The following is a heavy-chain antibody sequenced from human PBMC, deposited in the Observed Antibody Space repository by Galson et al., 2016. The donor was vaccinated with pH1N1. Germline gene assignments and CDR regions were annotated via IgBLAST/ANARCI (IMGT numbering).Heavy chain of an antibody. CDR2: IKEDGSER. CDR1: GFSFSTYW. D-gene: IGHD2-15*01. Sequence: SLRLSCAASGFSFSTYWMNWVRQAPGKGLEWVANIKEDGSERFYVDSVRGRFTVSRDNADNVLYLQMNSLRPEDTAVHYCVREYCSGGACFPFFDFRGQGTLVTVSS. J-gene: IGHJ4*02. CDR3: VREYCSGGACFPFFDF. V-gene: IGHV3-7*01.